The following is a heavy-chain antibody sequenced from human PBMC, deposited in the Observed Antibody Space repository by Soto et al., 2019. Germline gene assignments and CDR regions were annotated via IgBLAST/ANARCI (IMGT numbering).Heavy chain of an antibody. J-gene: IGHJ4*02. Sequence: EVQLVESGGGLVQPGGSLRLSCAASGFTFSSYEMNWVRQAPGKGLEWLSYIHSSGRTMFYADSVKGRFTISRDNAKNSLYLRMNSLRAEDTAVYYCARADGGFDYWGQGTPVTVSS. CDR3: ARADGGFDY. CDR1: GFTFSSYE. CDR2: IHSSGRTM. D-gene: IGHD3-16*01. V-gene: IGHV3-48*03.